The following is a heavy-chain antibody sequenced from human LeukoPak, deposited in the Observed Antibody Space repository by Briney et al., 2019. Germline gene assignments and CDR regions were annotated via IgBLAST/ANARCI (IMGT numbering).Heavy chain of an antibody. D-gene: IGHD3-9*01. CDR1: GFSSSGYA. V-gene: IGHV3-23*01. CDR3: AKEQYYDINIGDY. Sequence: GGSLRLSCEASGFSSSGYAIHWLRQAPGKGLEWVSAISGSGGSTYYADSVKGRFTISRDNSKNTLYLQMNSLRAEDTAVYYCAKEQYYDINIGDYWGQGTLVTVSS. CDR2: ISGSGGST. J-gene: IGHJ4*02.